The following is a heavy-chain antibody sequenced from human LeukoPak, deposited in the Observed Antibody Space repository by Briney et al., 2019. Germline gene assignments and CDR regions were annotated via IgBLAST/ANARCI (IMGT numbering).Heavy chain of an antibody. CDR1: GFTFSSDW. V-gene: IGHV3-74*01. J-gene: IGHJ4*02. D-gene: IGHD3-22*01. CDR2: IKSDGSGT. Sequence: GGSLRLSCAASGFTFSSDWMHWVRIAPGKGLVWVSRIKSDGSGTTYADSVKGRFSISIDNAKNTLYLQMNRLRAEDTAVYYCVRGGYYYYFESWGQGTLVTVSS. CDR3: VRGGYYYYFES.